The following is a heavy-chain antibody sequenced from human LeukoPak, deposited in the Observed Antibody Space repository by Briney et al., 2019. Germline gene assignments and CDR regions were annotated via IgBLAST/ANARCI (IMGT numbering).Heavy chain of an antibody. CDR2: ISYHGSNK. Sequence: GRSLRLSCAASGFTFSNYGMHWVRQAPGKGLEWVAVISYHGSNKFYADSVKGRFTISRDNSQNALYLQMNSLRAEDTAVYYCARDKSYWYFDLWGRGTLVTVSS. J-gene: IGHJ2*01. V-gene: IGHV3-30*03. CDR1: GFTFSNYG. CDR3: ARDKSYWYFDL.